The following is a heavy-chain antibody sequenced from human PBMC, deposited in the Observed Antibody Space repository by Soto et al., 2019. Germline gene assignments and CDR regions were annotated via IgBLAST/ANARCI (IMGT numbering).Heavy chain of an antibody. J-gene: IGHJ6*02. D-gene: IGHD1-26*01. Sequence: GGSLRLSCAASGLPCISYGMHWVRQAPGKGLEWVAVISYDGSNKYYADSVKGRFTISRDNSKNTLYLQMNSLRAEDTAVYYCAKDRPSGSRPYYYGMDVWGQGTTVTVSS. CDR1: GLPCISYG. CDR3: AKDRPSGSRPYYYGMDV. V-gene: IGHV3-30*18. CDR2: ISYDGSNK.